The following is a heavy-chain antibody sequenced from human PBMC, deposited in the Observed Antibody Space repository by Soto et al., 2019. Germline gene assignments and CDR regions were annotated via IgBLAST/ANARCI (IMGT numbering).Heavy chain of an antibody. CDR2: IYATGTT. V-gene: IGHV4-4*07. Sequence: QVQLQESGPGLVKPSETLSLTCTVSGASISGFYWSWIRKSAGKGLEWIGRIYATGTTDYNPSLKSRVMMSVDTSKKQFSLKLRSVTAADTAVYYCVRDGTXXLRDWFDPWGQGISVTVSS. CDR3: VRDGTXXLRDWFDP. CDR1: GASISGFY. D-gene: IGHD1-1*01. J-gene: IGHJ5*02.